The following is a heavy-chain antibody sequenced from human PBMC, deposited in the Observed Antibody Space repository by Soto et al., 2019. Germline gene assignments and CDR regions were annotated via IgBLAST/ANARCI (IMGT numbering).Heavy chain of an antibody. CDR2: LYYGGST. Sequence: SEILSLTCTVSGGSINSDDSFWGWVRQSPGKGLEWIGSLYYGGSTFYNPSLKSRVTISLDTSKNQFSLRLTSVTAADTAIYYCARQLPVGATSWFDPWGQGTLVTVSS. J-gene: IGHJ5*02. V-gene: IGHV4-39*01. D-gene: IGHD1-26*01. CDR3: ARQLPVGATSWFDP. CDR1: GGSINSDDSF.